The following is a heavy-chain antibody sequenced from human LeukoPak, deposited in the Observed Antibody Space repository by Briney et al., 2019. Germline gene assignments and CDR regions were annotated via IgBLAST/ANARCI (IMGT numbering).Heavy chain of an antibody. V-gene: IGHV1-2*02. CDR3: AREVVAWGMNWFDP. CDR1: GYTFTGNY. CDR2: INPNSGGT. J-gene: IGHJ5*02. D-gene: IGHD3-16*01. Sequence: VASVKVSCKASGYTFTGNYIHWVRQVPGQGLEWMGWINPNSGGTNYAQKFQGRVTMTRDTPISTASMELSRLTSDDTAVYYCAREVVAWGMNWFDPWGQGTLVTVSS.